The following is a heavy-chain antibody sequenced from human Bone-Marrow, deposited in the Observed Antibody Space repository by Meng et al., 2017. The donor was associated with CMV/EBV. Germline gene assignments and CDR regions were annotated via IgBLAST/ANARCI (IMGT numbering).Heavy chain of an antibody. CDR2: INPNSGGT. V-gene: IGHV1-2*02. J-gene: IGHJ4*02. CDR3: ARVGRAHLRSGIIVVVPAAPSDY. Sequence: ASVKVSCKASGYTFTGYYMHWVRQAPGQGLEWMGWINPNSGGTNYAQKFQGRVTMTRDTSISTAYMELSRLRSDDTAVYYCARVGRAHLRSGIIVVVPAAPSDYWGQGTLVTVSS. D-gene: IGHD2-2*01. CDR1: GYTFTGYY.